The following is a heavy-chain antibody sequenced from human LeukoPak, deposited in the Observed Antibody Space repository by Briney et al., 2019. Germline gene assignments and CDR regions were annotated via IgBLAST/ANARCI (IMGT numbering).Heavy chain of an antibody. Sequence: PGGSLRLSCAASGFTFSDHYMSWIRQAPGKGLEWVSYISSSGSTIYYADSVKGRFTISRDNAKNSLYLQMNSLRAEDTAVYYCAREVSSGYWSYYYMDVWGKGTTVTISS. CDR3: AREVSSGYWSYYYMDV. CDR2: ISSSGSTI. V-gene: IGHV3-11*01. J-gene: IGHJ6*03. D-gene: IGHD3-22*01. CDR1: GFTFSDHY.